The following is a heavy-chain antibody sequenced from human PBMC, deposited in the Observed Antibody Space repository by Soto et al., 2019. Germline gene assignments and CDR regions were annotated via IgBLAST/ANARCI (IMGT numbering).Heavy chain of an antibody. J-gene: IGHJ6*02. Sequence: PSQTLSLTCAISGDSVSSNSAAWNWIRQSPSRGLEWLGRTYYRSKWYNDYAVSVKSRTTINPDTSKNQFSLQLNSVTPEDTAVYYCARAGVYDFWSGYYYYGMDVWGQGTTVTVSS. D-gene: IGHD3-3*01. CDR2: TYYRSKWYN. CDR1: GDSVSSNSAA. V-gene: IGHV6-1*01. CDR3: ARAGVYDFWSGYYYYGMDV.